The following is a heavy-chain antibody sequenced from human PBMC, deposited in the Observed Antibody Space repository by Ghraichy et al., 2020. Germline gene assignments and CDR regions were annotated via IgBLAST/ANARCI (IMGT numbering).Heavy chain of an antibody. J-gene: IGHJ2*01. CDR2: IHHSGST. D-gene: IGHD2-2*01. CDR1: GDSISTYY. CDR3: AREQAWLHQPPTDLSWFFDL. Sequence: SQTLSLTCTFSGDSISTYYWHWIRQPPGKGLEWVGHIHHSGSTRYNPSLTSRVTISLDTSKNQFSLKLTSVTAADTAVYFCAREQAWLHQPPTDLSWFFDLRGRGTVVTVPS. V-gene: IGHV4-59*01.